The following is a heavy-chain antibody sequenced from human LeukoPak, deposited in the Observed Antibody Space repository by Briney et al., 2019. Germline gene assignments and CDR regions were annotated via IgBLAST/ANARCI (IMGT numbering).Heavy chain of an antibody. V-gene: IGHV3-30*18. CDR2: ISYGGSNK. D-gene: IGHD4-23*01. CDR3: ANGQPNGGPKGPIDTFDI. CDR1: GFTFSSYG. J-gene: IGHJ3*02. Sequence: TGGSLRLSCAASGFTFSSYGMHWVRQAPGQGLEWVAVISYGGSNKYYADSVKGRFTISRDNSENTLYLQMNSLRAEDTAVYYCANGQPNGGPKGPIDTFDIWGQGTMVTVSS.